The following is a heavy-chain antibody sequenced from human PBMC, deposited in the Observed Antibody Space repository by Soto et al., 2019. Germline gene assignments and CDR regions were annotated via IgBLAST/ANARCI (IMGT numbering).Heavy chain of an antibody. J-gene: IGHJ4*02. CDR2: IIPIYDTA. CDR1: GGTFSSYA. Sequence: ASVKVSCKASGGTFSSYAISWVRQAPGQGLEWMGGIIPIYDTANYAQKLQGRVTLTTDASTSTAYMDLTTLRSDDTAVYFCARDPGAASFDFWAQGTLVTVSS. D-gene: IGHD2-15*01. CDR3: ARDPGAASFDF. V-gene: IGHV1-69*05.